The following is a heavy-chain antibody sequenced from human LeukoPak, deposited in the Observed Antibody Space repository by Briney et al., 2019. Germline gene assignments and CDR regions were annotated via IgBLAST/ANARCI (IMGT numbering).Heavy chain of an antibody. CDR3: VRVKEYFDY. CDR2: IHYSGST. CDR1: GGSFSGYY. J-gene: IGHJ4*02. Sequence: SETLSLTCAVYGGSFSGYYWSWIRQPPGKGLEWIGYIHYSGSTYYNPSLKSRVTISVHTSNNQFSLKLSSVTAADTAVYYCVRVKEYFDYWGQGTLVTVSS. V-gene: IGHV4-34*01.